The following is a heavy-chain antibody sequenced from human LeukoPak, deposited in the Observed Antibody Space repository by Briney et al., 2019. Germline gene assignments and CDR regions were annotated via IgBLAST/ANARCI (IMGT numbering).Heavy chain of an antibody. CDR2: IYYSGST. Sequence: PSETLSLTCTVSGGSISSGGYYWSWIRQHPGKGLEWIGYIYYSGSTYYNPSLKSRVTISVDTSKNQFSLRLSSVTAADTAVYYCARSFSEAVSDYWGQGTLVTVSS. CDR1: GGSISSGGYY. J-gene: IGHJ4*02. CDR3: ARSFSEAVSDY. V-gene: IGHV4-31*03.